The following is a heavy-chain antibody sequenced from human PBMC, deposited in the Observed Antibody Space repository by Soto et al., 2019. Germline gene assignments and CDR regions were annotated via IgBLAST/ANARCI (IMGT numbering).Heavy chain of an antibody. Sequence: GGSLRLSCAASGFTFSSYAMSWVRQAPGKGLEWVSAISGSGGSTYYADSVKGRFTISRDNSKNTLYLQMNSLRAEDTAVYYCAKDLGFLEWLFGDYWGQGTLVTVSS. D-gene: IGHD3-3*01. V-gene: IGHV3-23*01. CDR2: ISGSGGST. CDR1: GFTFSSYA. CDR3: AKDLGFLEWLFGDY. J-gene: IGHJ4*02.